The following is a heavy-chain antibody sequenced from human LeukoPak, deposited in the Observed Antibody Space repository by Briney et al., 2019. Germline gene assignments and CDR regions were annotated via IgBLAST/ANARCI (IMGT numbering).Heavy chain of an antibody. D-gene: IGHD3-10*01. V-gene: IGHV3-30-3*01. CDR1: GFTLSSYA. Sequence: GGSLRLSCAASGFTLSSYAMHWVRQAPGKGLEWVAVISYDGSNKYYADSVKGRFTISRDNSKNTLYLQMNSLRAEDTAVYYCARANYLDAFDIWGQGTMVTVSS. CDR3: ARANYLDAFDI. J-gene: IGHJ3*02. CDR2: ISYDGSNK.